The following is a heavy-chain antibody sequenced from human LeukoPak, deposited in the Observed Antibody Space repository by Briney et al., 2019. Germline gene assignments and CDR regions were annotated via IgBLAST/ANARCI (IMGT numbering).Heavy chain of an antibody. Sequence: SETLSLTCAVYGGSFSGYYWSWIRQPPGKGLEWIGEINHSGSTSYNPSLKSRVTISVDTSKNQFSLKLSSVTAADTAVYYCAKDGHIVVVTAPDYWGQGTLVTVSS. CDR2: INHSGST. V-gene: IGHV4-34*01. CDR3: AKDGHIVVVTAPDY. J-gene: IGHJ4*02. CDR1: GGSFSGYY. D-gene: IGHD2-21*02.